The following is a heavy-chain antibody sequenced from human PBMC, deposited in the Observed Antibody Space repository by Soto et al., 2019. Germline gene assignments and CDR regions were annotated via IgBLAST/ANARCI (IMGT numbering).Heavy chain of an antibody. V-gene: IGHV3-23*01. CDR3: AKIYRPRPGMASPDAYYYYPLDV. J-gene: IGHJ6*02. Sequence: GGSLRLSCAASGFSFSSYAMSWVRRAPGKGLEWVSTISGSGSSTYFTDSVKGRFTISRDNSKNTLYLQMNSLRAEDTALYYCAKIYRPRPGMASPDAYYYYPLDVWGQGTTVTVSS. D-gene: IGHD2-2*02. CDR2: ISGSGSST. CDR1: GFSFSSYA.